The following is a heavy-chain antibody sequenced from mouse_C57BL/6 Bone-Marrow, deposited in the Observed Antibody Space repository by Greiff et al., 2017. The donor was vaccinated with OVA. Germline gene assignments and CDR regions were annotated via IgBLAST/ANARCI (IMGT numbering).Heavy chain of an antibody. V-gene: IGHV5-17*01. CDR3: ARTIYEYYYAMDY. J-gene: IGHJ4*01. Sequence: EVKVVESGGALVKPGGSLKLSCAASGFTFSSYGMHWVRQAPEKGLEWVAYISSGSSTIYYADTVKGRFTISRDNAKNTLFLQMTSLRSEDTAMYYCARTIYEYYYAMDYWGQGTSVTVSS. CDR2: ISSGSSTI. D-gene: IGHD2-4*01. CDR1: GFTFSSYG.